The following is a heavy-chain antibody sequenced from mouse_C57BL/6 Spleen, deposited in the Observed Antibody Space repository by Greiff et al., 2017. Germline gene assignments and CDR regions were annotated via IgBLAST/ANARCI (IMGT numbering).Heavy chain of an antibody. Sequence: EVKVEESGEGLVKPGGSLKLSCAASGFTFSSYAMSWVRQTPEKRLEWVAYISSGGDYIYYADTVKGRFTISRDNARNTLYLQMSSLKSEDTAMYYCTRYYEGFAYWGQGTLVTVSA. CDR2: ISSGGDYI. CDR1: GFTFSSYA. V-gene: IGHV5-9-1*02. D-gene: IGHD1-1*01. CDR3: TRYYEGFAY. J-gene: IGHJ3*01.